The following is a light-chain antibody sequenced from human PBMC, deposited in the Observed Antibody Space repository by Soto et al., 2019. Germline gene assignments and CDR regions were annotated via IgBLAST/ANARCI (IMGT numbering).Light chain of an antibody. CDR2: GVY. J-gene: IGKJ1*01. Sequence: IVLTQSPGTLSLSPGERATLSCRASQTGSNSYLAWYQHKSGQAPRLLIYGVYTRASGIPDRFSGSGSGTEFTLTIKRLAPEDYAVYFCQHYGYSQWTFGQGTKVDIK. CDR3: QHYGYSQWT. CDR1: QTGSNSY. V-gene: IGKV3-20*01.